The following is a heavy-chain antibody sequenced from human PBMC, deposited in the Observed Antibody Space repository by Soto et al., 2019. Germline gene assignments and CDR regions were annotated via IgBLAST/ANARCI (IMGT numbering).Heavy chain of an antibody. CDR2: INDNGDST. D-gene: IGHD6-6*01. CDR1: GFNFRYYA. Sequence: GSLRHSCAASGFNFRYYAMTWVRQAPGKGLEWVSSINDNGDSTHYADSVKGRFTISRDNSKNTLYLQMNSLTAEDTAVYFCAKASNSSPWFDSWLESWGQGTLVTVSS. J-gene: IGHJ5*01. CDR3: AKASNSSPWFDSWLES. V-gene: IGHV3-23*01.